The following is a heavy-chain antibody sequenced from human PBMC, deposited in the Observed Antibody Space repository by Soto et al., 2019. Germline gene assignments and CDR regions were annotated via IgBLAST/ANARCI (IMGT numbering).Heavy chain of an antibody. CDR1: GFSLTTTGVG. D-gene: IGHD4-17*01. Sequence: QITLKESGPTLVKPTQTLTLTCTFSGFSLTTTGVGVGWVRQPPGKALEWLALIYWDDDKRYSPSLKSRLTITKDTSRNHVVLTMTNVDPVDTATYYCTQKYRDFEMGYWGKGTLVTVSS. J-gene: IGHJ4*02. CDR3: TQKYRDFEMGY. V-gene: IGHV2-5*02. CDR2: IYWDDDK.